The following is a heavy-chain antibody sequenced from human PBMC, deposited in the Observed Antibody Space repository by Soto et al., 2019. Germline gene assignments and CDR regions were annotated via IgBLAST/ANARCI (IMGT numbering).Heavy chain of an antibody. Sequence: PSETLSLTCAVYGGSFSGYYWSWIRQPPWKGLEWIGEINHSGSTNYNPSLKSRVTISVDTSKNQFSLKLSSVTAADTAVYYCARGRRDIVVVVAATSSRFDYWGQGTLVTVSS. CDR2: INHSGST. J-gene: IGHJ4*02. D-gene: IGHD2-15*01. CDR1: GGSFSGYY. CDR3: ARGRRDIVVVVAATSSRFDY. V-gene: IGHV4-34*01.